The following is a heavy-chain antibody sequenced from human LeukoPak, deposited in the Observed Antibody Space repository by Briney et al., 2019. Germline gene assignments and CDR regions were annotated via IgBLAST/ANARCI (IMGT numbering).Heavy chain of an antibody. D-gene: IGHD4-17*01. J-gene: IGHJ4*02. CDR3: ARRDPTTVTAFDY. V-gene: IGHV5-51*01. CDR2: IFPDDSDT. CDR1: GFDFTRDW. Sequence: GESLKISCMFSGFDFTRDWIGWVRLMPGKGLEWMGIIFPDDSDTRYSPSFQGQVTLSADKSISTAYVQWSSLKASDTAIYYCARRDPTTVTAFDYWGQGTLVTVSS.